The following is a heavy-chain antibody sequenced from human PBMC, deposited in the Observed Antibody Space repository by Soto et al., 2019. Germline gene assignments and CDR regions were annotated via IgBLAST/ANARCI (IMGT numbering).Heavy chain of an antibody. V-gene: IGHV5-51*01. Sequence: GESLKISCKGSRYHFANYCIGSVLQMPGKVLEWMGMIFPGDSDTKNSPSLQGQITMSVDKSDSSAYLQWRSLQASDTAMYYCAAGYTTGPDAFDIWGQGTMVTVSS. CDR2: IFPGDSDT. D-gene: IGHD2-8*02. CDR3: AAGYTTGPDAFDI. CDR1: RYHFANYC. J-gene: IGHJ3*02.